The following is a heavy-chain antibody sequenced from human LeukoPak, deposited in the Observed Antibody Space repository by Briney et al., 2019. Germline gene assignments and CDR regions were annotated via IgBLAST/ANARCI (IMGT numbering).Heavy chain of an antibody. Sequence: GGSLRLSXAASGFTFSSYTMNWIRQAPGKGLEWLSSIDGSGNYIYYANSVKGRFIISRDNAKNSLYLQLNSLRAEDTAVYYCARDNVEAMMVNDYWGQGTLVTVSS. V-gene: IGHV3-21*01. J-gene: IGHJ4*02. CDR1: GFTFSSYT. CDR2: IDGSGNYI. D-gene: IGHD3-22*01. CDR3: ARDNVEAMMVNDY.